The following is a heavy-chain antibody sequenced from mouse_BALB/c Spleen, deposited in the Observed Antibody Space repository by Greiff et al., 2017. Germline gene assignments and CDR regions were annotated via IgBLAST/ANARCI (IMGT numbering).Heavy chain of an antibody. V-gene: IGHV1S56*01. CDR2: IYPGNVNT. CDR1: GYTFTSYY. J-gene: IGHJ3*01. Sequence: VKLMESGPELVKPGASVRISCKASGYTFTSYYIHWVKQRPGQGLEWIGWIYPGNVNTKYNEKFKGKATLTADKSSSTAYMQLSSLTSEDSAVYFCARFDLFAYWGQGTLVTVSA. CDR3: ARFDLFAY.